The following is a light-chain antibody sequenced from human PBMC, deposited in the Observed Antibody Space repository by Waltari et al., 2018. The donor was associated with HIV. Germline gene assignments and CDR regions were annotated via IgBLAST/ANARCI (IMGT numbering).Light chain of an antibody. Sequence: DIVLTQAPLSLSVTPGQPATLSCTSSQNLLNSDGKTYLYWYLQRPGQPPQLLIYQVSTRFSGVPDRFSGSGSWPYFTLKISRVEAEDVGTYYCMQALELPPTFGQGTKLDIK. CDR2: QVS. CDR3: MQALELPPT. V-gene: IGKV2-29*03. CDR1: QNLLNSDGKTY. J-gene: IGKJ2*01.